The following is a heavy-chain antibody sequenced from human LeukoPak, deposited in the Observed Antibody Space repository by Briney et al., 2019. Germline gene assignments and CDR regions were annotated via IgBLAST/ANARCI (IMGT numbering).Heavy chain of an antibody. CDR1: GFTFSTYA. CDR3: AKQTPPYGDYDY. J-gene: IGHJ4*02. D-gene: IGHD4-17*01. Sequence: GESLRLSCEASGFTFSTYAMNWVRQAPGKGLEWVSAISGSGSSTYYADSVKGRFTISRDNSKNTLYLQMNSLRAEDTAVYYCAKQTPPYGDYDYWGQGTLVTVSS. CDR2: ISGSGSST. V-gene: IGHV3-23*01.